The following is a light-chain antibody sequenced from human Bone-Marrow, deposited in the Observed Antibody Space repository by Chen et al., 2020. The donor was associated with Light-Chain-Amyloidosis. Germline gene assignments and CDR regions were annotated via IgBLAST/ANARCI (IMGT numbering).Light chain of an antibody. CDR3: CSHAGSSIPYV. Sequence: QSALTQPASVFGSLGQSITIPCTGCSSDVRGYDLVSGYQQHPGKAPKLILFEGNKGPSGVSNPFSGSKSGITTSLTISGLWAEDEADYYCCSHAGSSIPYVFGTGTKVTVL. J-gene: IGLJ1*01. CDR2: EGN. CDR1: SSDVRGYDL. V-gene: IGLV2-23*01.